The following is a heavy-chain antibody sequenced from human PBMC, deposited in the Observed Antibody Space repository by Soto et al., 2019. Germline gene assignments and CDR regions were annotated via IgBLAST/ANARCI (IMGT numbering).Heavy chain of an antibody. CDR3: ARAELGELPDYGMDV. CDR1: GGSISSYY. V-gene: IGHV4-59*01. J-gene: IGHJ6*02. D-gene: IGHD3-10*01. CDR2: IYYSGST. Sequence: PSETLSLTCTVSGGSISSYYWSWIRQPPGKGLEWIGYIYYSGSTNYNPSLKSRVTISVDTSKNQFSLKLSSVTAADTAVYYCARAELGELPDYGMDVWGQGTTVTVSS.